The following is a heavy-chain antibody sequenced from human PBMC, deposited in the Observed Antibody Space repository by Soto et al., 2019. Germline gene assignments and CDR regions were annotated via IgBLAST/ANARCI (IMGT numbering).Heavy chain of an antibody. V-gene: IGHV2-70*01. D-gene: IGHD1-26*01. J-gene: IGHJ3*02. CDR1: GFSLSTSGMC. Sequence: SGPTLVNPTQTLTLTCTFSGFSLSTSGMCVSWIRQPPGKALEWLALIDWDDDKYYSTSLKTRLTISKDTSKNQVVLTMTNMDPVDTATYYCTRLKLVGATPDDAFDIWGQGTMVTVSS. CDR2: IDWDDDK. CDR3: TRLKLVGATPDDAFDI.